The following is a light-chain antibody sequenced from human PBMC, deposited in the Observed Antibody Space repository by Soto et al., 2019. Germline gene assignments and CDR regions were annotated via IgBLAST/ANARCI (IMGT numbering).Light chain of an antibody. CDR2: DVS. CDR1: SSDIGGYDS. Sequence: QSALTQSPSASGSPGQSVTISCTGTSSDIGGYDSVSWYQQHPGKAPKVMIYDVSKRPSGVPDRFSGSKSGNTASLTVSALQAEDEADYYCSSYTSSSTVVFGGGTQLTVL. V-gene: IGLV2-8*01. J-gene: IGLJ2*01. CDR3: SSYTSSSTVV.